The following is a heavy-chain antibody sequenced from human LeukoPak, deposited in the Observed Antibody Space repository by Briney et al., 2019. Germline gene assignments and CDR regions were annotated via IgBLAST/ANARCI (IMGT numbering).Heavy chain of an antibody. V-gene: IGHV3-21*01. CDR1: GFTFSSYS. J-gene: IGHJ4*02. D-gene: IGHD2-2*01. CDR2: ISSSSSYI. CDR3: ARDAEPLGYCSSTSCPNGY. Sequence: PGGSLRLSCAASGFTFSSYSMNWARQAPGKGLEWVSSISSSSSYIYYADSVKGRFTISRDNAKNSLYLQMNSLRAEDTAVYYCARDAEPLGYCSSTSCPNGYWGQGTLVTVSS.